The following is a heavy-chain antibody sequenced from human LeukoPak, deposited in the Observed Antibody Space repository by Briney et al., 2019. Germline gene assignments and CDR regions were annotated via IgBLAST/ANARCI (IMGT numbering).Heavy chain of an antibody. CDR2: IYYSGST. D-gene: IGHD6-19*01. Sequence: PSETLSLTCTVSGDSISSTTYFWGWIRQPPGKGLEWIGSIYYSGSTYYNPSLKSRVTISVDTSKNQFSLKLSSVTAADTAIYYCARDGRAGSLFAYWGQGTLVTVSS. CDR3: ARDGRAGSLFAY. CDR1: GDSISSTTYF. J-gene: IGHJ4*02. V-gene: IGHV4-39*07.